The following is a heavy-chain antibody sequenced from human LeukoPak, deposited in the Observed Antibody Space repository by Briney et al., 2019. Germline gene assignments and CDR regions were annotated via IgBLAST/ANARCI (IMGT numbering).Heavy chain of an antibody. CDR1: GYTFTSYY. CDR3: ARFGYVFPRYYYYGMDV. V-gene: IGHV1-46*03. CDR2: INPSGGST. Sequence: ASVKVSCKASGYTFTSYYMHWVREAPGQGLDWRGMINPSGGSTSYAQKLQGRVTMTRDTSTSTVYMELSSLRSEDTAVYYCARFGYVFPRYYYYGMDVWGQGTTVTVSS. D-gene: IGHD5-12*01. J-gene: IGHJ6*02.